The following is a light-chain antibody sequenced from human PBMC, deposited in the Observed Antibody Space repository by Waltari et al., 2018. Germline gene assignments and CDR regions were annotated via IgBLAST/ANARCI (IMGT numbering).Light chain of an antibody. Sequence: SSELTQDPAVSVALGQTVRITCQGHSLRDYYATWYQQKPGQAPLLVIYGNNKRPSAIPDRFSGSSSGDTASLTITGAQAEDEADYYCTSRDNYGYVFATGTTVTVL. CDR3: TSRDNYGYV. V-gene: IGLV3-19*01. CDR2: GNN. J-gene: IGLJ1*01. CDR1: SLRDYY.